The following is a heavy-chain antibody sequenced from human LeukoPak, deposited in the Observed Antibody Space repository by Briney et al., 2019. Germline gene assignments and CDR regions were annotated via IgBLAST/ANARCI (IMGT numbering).Heavy chain of an antibody. D-gene: IGHD2-2*01. CDR3: ARDLEYCSSTSCSYYFDY. V-gene: IGHV1-2*02. CDR2: INPNSGGT. Sequence: ASVKVSCKASGYTFTGYYMHWVRQAPGQGLEWMGWINPNSGGTNYAQKFQGRVTMIRDTSISTAYMELSRLRSDDTAVYYCARDLEYCSSTSCSYYFDYWGQGTLVTVSS. J-gene: IGHJ4*02. CDR1: GYTFTGYY.